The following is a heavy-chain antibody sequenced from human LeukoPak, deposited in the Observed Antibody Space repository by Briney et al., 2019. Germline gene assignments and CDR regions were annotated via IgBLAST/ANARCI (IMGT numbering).Heavy chain of an antibody. Sequence: SETLSLTCTVSGVSISGGSYYWSWIRQPAGKGLEWIGHIYTSGSTDYNPSLKSRVTISLDASQNQFSLNLTSVTAADTAMYYCARETIFGVLIAGFRWFDPWGQGTLVTVSS. J-gene: IGHJ5*02. D-gene: IGHD3-3*01. CDR2: IYTSGST. CDR3: ARETIFGVLIAGFRWFDP. CDR1: GVSISGGSYY. V-gene: IGHV4-61*09.